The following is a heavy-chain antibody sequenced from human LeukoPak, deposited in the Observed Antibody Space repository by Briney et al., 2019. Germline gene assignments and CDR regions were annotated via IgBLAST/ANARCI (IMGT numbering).Heavy chain of an antibody. CDR3: AREPLWATVKMYYFDY. V-gene: IGHV3-30-3*01. Sequence: RGSLRLSCAASGFTFSSYAMHWVRQAPGKGLEWVAVISYDGSNKYYADSVKGRFTISRDNSKNTLYLQMNSLRAEDTAVYYCAREPLWATVKMYYFDYWGQGTLVTVSS. D-gene: IGHD4-17*01. J-gene: IGHJ4*02. CDR1: GFTFSSYA. CDR2: ISYDGSNK.